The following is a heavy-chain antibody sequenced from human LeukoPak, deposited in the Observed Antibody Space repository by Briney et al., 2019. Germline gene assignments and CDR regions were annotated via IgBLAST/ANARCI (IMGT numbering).Heavy chain of an antibody. D-gene: IGHD4-17*01. Sequence: GGSLRLSCAASGFTFSSYWMNWVRQAPGKGLEWVANIKQGAGERNYVDSVKGRFTVSRDDAKSSVFLQMNSLRAEDTAIYFCARGPNYGSRTDFLDYWGQGTLVTVSS. CDR1: GFTFSSYW. CDR2: IKQGAGER. J-gene: IGHJ4*02. V-gene: IGHV3-7*03. CDR3: ARGPNYGSRTDFLDY.